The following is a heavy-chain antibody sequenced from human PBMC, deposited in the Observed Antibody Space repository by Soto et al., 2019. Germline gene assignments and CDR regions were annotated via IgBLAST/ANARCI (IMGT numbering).Heavy chain of an antibody. CDR2: IIPILAIT. J-gene: IGHJ5*02. V-gene: IGHV1-69*02. CDR3: ARAPDYGDYVKWLDP. CDR1: GDSFTSYS. D-gene: IGHD4-17*01. Sequence: GASVKVSCKASGDSFTSYSFTWVRQAPGQGLEYMGRIIPILAITNYAQKFQGRVTITADKSTTTAYMELSSLRSEDTAVYYCARAPDYGDYVKWLDPWGQGTLVTVSS.